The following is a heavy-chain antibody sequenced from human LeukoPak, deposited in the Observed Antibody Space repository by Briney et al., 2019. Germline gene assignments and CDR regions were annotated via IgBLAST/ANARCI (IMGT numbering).Heavy chain of an antibody. Sequence: SETLSLTCTVSGGSISSGGYYWSWIRQPAGKGLEWIGRIYTSGSTNYNPSLKSRVTMSVDTSKNQFSLKLSSVTAADTAVYYCARVTQYSSSWDAYYFDYWGQGTLVTVSS. CDR3: ARVTQYSSSWDAYYFDY. CDR1: GGSISSGGYY. D-gene: IGHD6-13*01. V-gene: IGHV4-61*02. CDR2: IYTSGST. J-gene: IGHJ4*02.